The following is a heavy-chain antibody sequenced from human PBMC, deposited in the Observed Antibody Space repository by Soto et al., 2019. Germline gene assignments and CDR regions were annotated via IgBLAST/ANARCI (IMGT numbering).Heavy chain of an antibody. Sequence: GXSVKVSCEASGYTFTSYDINWVRQATGQGLEWMGWMNPNSGNTGYAQKFQGRVTMTRNTSISTAYMELSSLRSEDTAVYYCARGGGTVTTFSGYYYYGMDVWGQGTTVTVSS. CDR2: MNPNSGNT. V-gene: IGHV1-8*01. CDR1: GYTFTSYD. CDR3: ARGGGTVTTFSGYYYYGMDV. J-gene: IGHJ6*02. D-gene: IGHD4-17*01.